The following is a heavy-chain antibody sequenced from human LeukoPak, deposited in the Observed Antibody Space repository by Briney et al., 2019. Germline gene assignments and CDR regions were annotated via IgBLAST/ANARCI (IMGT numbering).Heavy chain of an antibody. J-gene: IGHJ4*02. D-gene: IGHD5-18*01. Sequence: SETLSLTCTVSGGSISSYYWSWIRQPPGKGLEWIGSIYYSGSTYYNPSLKSRVTISVDTSKNQFSLKLSSVTAADTAVYYCARDSRWGIQLWDYFDYWGQGTLVTVSS. V-gene: IGHV4-59*12. CDR2: IYYSGST. CDR1: GGSISSYY. CDR3: ARDSRWGIQLWDYFDY.